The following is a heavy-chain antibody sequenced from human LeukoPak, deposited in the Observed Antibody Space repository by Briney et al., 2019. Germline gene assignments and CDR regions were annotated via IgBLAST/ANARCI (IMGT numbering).Heavy chain of an antibody. D-gene: IGHD3-3*01. J-gene: IGHJ3*02. V-gene: IGHV4-39*01. CDR2: IYYSGST. Sequence: SETLSLTCTVSGGSNSSSSYYWGWIRQPPGKGREWLGSIYYSGSTYYNPSLKSRVTISVDTSKNQFSLKLSSVTAADTAVYYCARGNGITIFGVVIPSSGAFDIWGQGTMVTVSS. CDR3: ARGNGITIFGVVIPSSGAFDI. CDR1: GGSNSSSSYY.